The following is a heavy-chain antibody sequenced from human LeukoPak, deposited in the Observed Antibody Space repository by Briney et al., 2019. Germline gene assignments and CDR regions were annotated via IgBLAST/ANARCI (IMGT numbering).Heavy chain of an antibody. V-gene: IGHV3-21*01. CDR3: ARDENTIFGVVYEYNWFDP. D-gene: IGHD3-3*01. CDR1: GFTFSSYS. J-gene: IGHJ5*02. CDR2: ISSSSSYI. Sequence: PGGPLRLSCAASGFTFSSYSMNWVRQAPGKGLEWVSYISSSSSYIYYADSVKGRFTISRDNAKNSLYLQMNSLRAEDTAVYYCARDENTIFGVVYEYNWFDPWGQGTLVTVSS.